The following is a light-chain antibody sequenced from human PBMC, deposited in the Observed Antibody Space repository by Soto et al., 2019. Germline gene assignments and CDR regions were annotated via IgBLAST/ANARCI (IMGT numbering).Light chain of an antibody. CDR2: DNY. J-gene: IGLJ2*01. CDR3: GTWDSNLDNGVV. Sequence: QSVLTQPPSVSAAPGQRVTIFCSGSSSTIGNNYVSWYQQLPGTAPILLIYDNYYRSSGIPDRFSGSKSGTSATLVITGLQTGDEADYYCGTWDSNLDNGVVFGGGTKLTVL. V-gene: IGLV1-51*01. CDR1: SSTIGNNY.